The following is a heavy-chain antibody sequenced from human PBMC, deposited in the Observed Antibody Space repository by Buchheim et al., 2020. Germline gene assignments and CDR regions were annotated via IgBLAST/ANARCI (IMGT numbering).Heavy chain of an antibody. D-gene: IGHD3-22*01. Sequence: EVQLVESGGGLVKPGGSLRLSCAASGFTFSSYSMNWVRQAPGKGLEWVSSISSSSSYIYYADSVKGRFTISRDNAKNSLYLQMNTLRAEDTPVYYCARAHPTTAKFGYYDSGGYDRISFDYWGQGTL. CDR2: ISSSSSYI. V-gene: IGHV3-21*01. CDR1: GFTFSSYS. J-gene: IGHJ4*02. CDR3: ARAHPTTAKFGYYDSGGYDRISFDY.